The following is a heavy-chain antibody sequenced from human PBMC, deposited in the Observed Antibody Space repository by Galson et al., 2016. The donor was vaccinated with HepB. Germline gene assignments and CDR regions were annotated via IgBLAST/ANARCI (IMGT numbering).Heavy chain of an antibody. Sequence: SLRLSCAASGFTISDYYMSWIRQAPGKGLEWVSYISSSGSIIYYADSVKGRFTISRDNAKNSLSLQMSSLRAEDTAVYYCARRQRRNWALDYWGQGTLVTVSS. CDR3: ARRQRRNWALDY. D-gene: IGHD1-1*01. CDR1: GFTISDYY. V-gene: IGHV3-11*01. J-gene: IGHJ4*02. CDR2: ISSSGSII.